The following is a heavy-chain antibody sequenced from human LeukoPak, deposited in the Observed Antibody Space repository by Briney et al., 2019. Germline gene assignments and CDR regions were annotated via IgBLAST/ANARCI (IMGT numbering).Heavy chain of an antibody. Sequence: PSETLSLTCTVSGGSISSYYWSWIRQPPGKGLEWIGHIYYSGSTNYNPSLKSRVTISVDTSKNQFSLKLSSVAAADTAVYYCARDLGYSYGYEWGQGTLVTVSS. V-gene: IGHV4-59*01. CDR1: GGSISSYY. CDR3: ARDLGYSYGYE. D-gene: IGHD5-18*01. J-gene: IGHJ4*02. CDR2: IYYSGST.